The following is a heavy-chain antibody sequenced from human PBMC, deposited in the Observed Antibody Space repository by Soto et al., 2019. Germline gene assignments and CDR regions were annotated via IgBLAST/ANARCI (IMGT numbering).Heavy chain of an antibody. Sequence: SETLSLTCTVSGGSISNDYWNWIRQTPGKGLEWIGYIDYSGNTNYNPSLKSRVTISVDTSKNQVSLNVSSVTAADSAVYYCRGARPSLQEFDYWGQGTLVTVSS. CDR1: GGSISNDY. J-gene: IGHJ4*02. D-gene: IGHD4-4*01. V-gene: IGHV4-59*01. CDR3: RGARPSLQEFDY. CDR2: IDYSGNT.